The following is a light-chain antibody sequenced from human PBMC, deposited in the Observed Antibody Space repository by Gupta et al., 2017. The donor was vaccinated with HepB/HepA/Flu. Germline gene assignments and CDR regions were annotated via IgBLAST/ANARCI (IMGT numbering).Light chain of an antibody. V-gene: IGKV3-11*01. J-gene: IGKJ1*01. CDR3: QQRSNWPPFWT. CDR1: QSVSSY. Sequence: LTQSPATLSLSPGERATLSCRASQSVSSYLAWYQQKPGQAPRLLIYDASNRATGIPARFSGSGPGTDFTLTISSLEPEDFAVYYCQQRSNWPPFWTFGQGTKVEIK. CDR2: DAS.